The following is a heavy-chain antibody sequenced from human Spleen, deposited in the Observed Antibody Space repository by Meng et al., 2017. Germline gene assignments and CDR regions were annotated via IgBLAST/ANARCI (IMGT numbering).Heavy chain of an antibody. CDR3: ARTPGLRWTPKIDQ. V-gene: IGHV4-34*01. J-gene: IGHJ4*02. Sequence: GQLHPWGAGRLKPSETLALTCGVYYGSFSGHYWSWIRQPPGKGLGWIGEINQSGSTTYNPSLKSRVTMSVDTSKNQFSLNLRSVTAADTAVYFCARTPGLRWTPKIDQWGLGTLVTVSS. CDR1: YGSFSGHY. CDR2: INQSGST. D-gene: IGHD4-23*01.